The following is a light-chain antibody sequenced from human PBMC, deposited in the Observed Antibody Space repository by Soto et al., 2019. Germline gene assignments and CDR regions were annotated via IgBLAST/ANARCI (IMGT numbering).Light chain of an antibody. J-gene: IGKJ2*01. CDR3: LQHGSSPYT. CDR2: GAS. Sequence: EIVLTQSPGTLSLSPGERATLSCRASQSVSSSYLAWYQQRPGQAPRLLIYGASSRATGIPGRFSGSGSGTDFTLTISRLEPEDFAVYYCLQHGSSPYTFGQGTKLEIK. CDR1: QSVSSSY. V-gene: IGKV3-20*01.